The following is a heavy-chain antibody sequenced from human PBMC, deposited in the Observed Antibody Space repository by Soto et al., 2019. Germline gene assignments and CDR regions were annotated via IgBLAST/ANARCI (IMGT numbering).Heavy chain of an antibody. V-gene: IGHV4-4*07. CDR3: VRDGSKTLRDWFDP. J-gene: IGHJ5*02. CDR1: GGSISKFY. Sequence: QVQLQASGPGVVKPSETLSLSCTVSGGSISKFYWSWIRKTAGKGLEWVGRVYATGTTDSNPSLRSRVIMSVDIAKKTFSLRLTSVTAAAPGVYYCVRDGSKTLRDWFDPWGQGKAVTVSS. CDR2: VYATGTT.